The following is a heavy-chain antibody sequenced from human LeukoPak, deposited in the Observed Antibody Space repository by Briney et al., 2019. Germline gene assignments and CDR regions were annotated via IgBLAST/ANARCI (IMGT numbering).Heavy chain of an antibody. J-gene: IGHJ4*02. CDR1: EYTFTSYD. Sequence: ASVKVSCKTSEYTFTSYDINWVRQATGQGLEWMGWMNPNSDNTGYAQQFQGRVTMTRNTSISTAYMELSSLRSEDTAVYYCAKEEGLTMVRGVIIDPFDYWGQGTLVTVSS. V-gene: IGHV1-8*01. CDR3: AKEEGLTMVRGVIIDPFDY. CDR2: MNPNSDNT. D-gene: IGHD3-10*01.